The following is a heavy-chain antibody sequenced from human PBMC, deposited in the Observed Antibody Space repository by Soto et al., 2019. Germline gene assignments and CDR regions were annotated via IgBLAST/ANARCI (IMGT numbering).Heavy chain of an antibody. CDR1: GNSISVHSYY. CDR2: SYYSGTT. D-gene: IGHD1-26*01. V-gene: IGHV4-39*01. CDR3: TRRYNGNDNYYDP. J-gene: IGHJ5*02. Sequence: PSETLSLTCTVSGNSISVHSYYWTWIRQPPGKGLDWVGSSYYSGTTYFNPYLKSRASMSVDTSKNEFSLSLTSVTAADTAVYYCTRRYNGNDNYYDPWGPGALVTVSS.